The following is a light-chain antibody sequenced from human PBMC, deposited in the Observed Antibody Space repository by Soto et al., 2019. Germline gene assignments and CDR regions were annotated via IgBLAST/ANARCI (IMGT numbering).Light chain of an antibody. Sequence: EIVLTQSPATLSLSPGDRATLSCGASQSVSSSLAWYQQKPGQAPRLLIYDAYNRATGIPPRFSGSGSGTDFTLTISSLEPEDSAVYYCQQRHMWPITFGQGTRLEIK. CDR3: QQRHMWPIT. V-gene: IGKV3-11*01. CDR1: QSVSSS. J-gene: IGKJ5*01. CDR2: DAY.